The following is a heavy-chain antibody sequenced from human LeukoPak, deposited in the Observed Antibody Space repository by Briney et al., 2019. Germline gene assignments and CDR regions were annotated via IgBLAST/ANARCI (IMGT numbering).Heavy chain of an antibody. CDR2: INPNNGDT. CDR1: GYTFTGYH. J-gene: IGHJ4*02. Sequence: ASVKVSCKASGYTFTGYHIHWVRQAPGQGLEWVGRINPNNGDTNYAQNFQGRVTMTGDTSISTAYMDLPRLRSDDTAMYYCTRTTVAGTGGFDYWGQGTLVTVSS. V-gene: IGHV1-2*02. CDR3: TRTTVAGTGGFDY. D-gene: IGHD6-19*01.